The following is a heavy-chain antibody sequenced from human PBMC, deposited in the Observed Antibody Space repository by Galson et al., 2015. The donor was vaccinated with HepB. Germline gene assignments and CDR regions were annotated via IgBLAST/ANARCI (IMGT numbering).Heavy chain of an antibody. Sequence: SLRLSCAASGFTFSSYAMHWVRQAPGKGLEWVAVISYDGSNKYYADSVKGRFTISRDNSKNTLYLQMNSLRAEDTAVYYCAALLWFGESIISHAFGIWGQGTMVTVSS. V-gene: IGHV3-30-3*01. J-gene: IGHJ3*02. CDR3: AALLWFGESIISHAFGI. CDR2: ISYDGSNK. D-gene: IGHD3-10*01. CDR1: GFTFSSYA.